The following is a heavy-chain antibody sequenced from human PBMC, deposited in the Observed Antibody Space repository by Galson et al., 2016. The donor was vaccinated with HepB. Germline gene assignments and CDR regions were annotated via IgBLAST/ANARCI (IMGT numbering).Heavy chain of an antibody. V-gene: IGHV4-4*02. CDR2: SLYRGNI. D-gene: IGHD3-10*02. CDR3: AKVSRQSMFLGYIGA. J-gene: IGHJ5*02. CDR1: GVSISSDNW. Sequence: SETLSLTCAVSGVSISSDNWWHWVRQSPGKGLEWIGESLYRGNINYNPSLRSRVAMSLNKSKNQLSLKMTSVTAADSAIYYCAKVSRQSMFLGYIGAWGQGTLVTVSS.